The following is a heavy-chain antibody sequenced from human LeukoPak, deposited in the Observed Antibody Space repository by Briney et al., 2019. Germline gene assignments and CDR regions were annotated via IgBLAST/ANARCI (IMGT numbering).Heavy chain of an antibody. V-gene: IGHV3-30-3*01. CDR3: ARDGYYDGANDAFDI. CDR2: ISYDGSNK. CDR1: GFTFSSYA. D-gene: IGHD4/OR15-4a*01. Sequence: QSGGSLTLSCTASGFTFSSYAMHWVRQAPGKGLEWVAVISYDGSNKYYADSVKGRFTISRDNSKNTLYLQMNSLRAEDTAVYYCARDGYYDGANDAFDIWGQGTMVTVSS. J-gene: IGHJ3*02.